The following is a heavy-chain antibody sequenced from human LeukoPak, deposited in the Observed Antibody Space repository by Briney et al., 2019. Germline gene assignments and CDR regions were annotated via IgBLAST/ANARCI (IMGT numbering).Heavy chain of an antibody. CDR1: GFTFSRYG. CDR3: AKDRYSGYDCFDY. D-gene: IGHD5-12*01. V-gene: IGHV3-30*18. Sequence: PGRSLRLSCAASGFTFSRYGMHWVRQAPGKGLEWVAVISYDGSNKYYGDSAKGRFTVSRDNSKNTLYLQMNNLRAEDTAVYYCAKDRYSGYDCFDYWGQGTLVTVSS. CDR2: ISYDGSNK. J-gene: IGHJ4*02.